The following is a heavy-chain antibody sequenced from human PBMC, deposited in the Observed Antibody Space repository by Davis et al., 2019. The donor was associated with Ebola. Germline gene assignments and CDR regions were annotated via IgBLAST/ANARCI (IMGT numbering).Heavy chain of an antibody. CDR1: GFTFSSYW. V-gene: IGHV3-7*03. CDR2: IKQDGSEK. CDR3: AGPTQYSNYNDFYYYYGMDV. Sequence: GESLKISCAASGFTFSSYWMSWVRQAPGKGLEWVANIKQDGSEKYYVDSVKSRFTISRDNAKNSLYLQMNSLRAEDTAVYYCAGPTQYSNYNDFYYYYGMDVWGQGTTVTVSS. D-gene: IGHD4-11*01. J-gene: IGHJ6*02.